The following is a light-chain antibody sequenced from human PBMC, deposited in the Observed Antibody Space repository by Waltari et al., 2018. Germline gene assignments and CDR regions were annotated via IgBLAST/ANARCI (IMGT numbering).Light chain of an antibody. J-gene: IGLJ2*01. CDR2: DVN. CDR1: SSDVGTYNL. V-gene: IGLV2-23*02. CDR3: CSYAGSAISV. Sequence: QSALTQTATVSGSPGQSITISCTGTSSDVGTYNLVSWYQQHPGKAPTLIIYDVNKRPSGVSNRFSGSKSGNTASLTISVLQAADEADYYCCSYAGSAISVFGGGTKLTVL.